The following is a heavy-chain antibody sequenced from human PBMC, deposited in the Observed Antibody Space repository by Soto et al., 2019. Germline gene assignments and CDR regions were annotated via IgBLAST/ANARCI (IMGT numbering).Heavy chain of an antibody. Sequence: SETLSLTCTSSGDSITTSSYYWGWIRQPPGKGLEWIGSIYYSGSTYYNPSLESRVTISVDTSKNQFSLKLYSVTAADTAVYYCARQGGSGAGRYFQRWGQGTLVTVSS. D-gene: IGHD6-19*01. CDR3: ARQGGSGAGRYFQR. CDR1: GDSITTSSYY. J-gene: IGHJ1*01. CDR2: IYYSGST. V-gene: IGHV4-39*01.